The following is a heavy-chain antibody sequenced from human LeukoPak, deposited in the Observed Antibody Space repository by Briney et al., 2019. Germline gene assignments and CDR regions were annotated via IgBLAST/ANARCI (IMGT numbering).Heavy chain of an antibody. D-gene: IGHD3-10*01. V-gene: IGHV1-46*01. CDR3: ASHYGSGTPFDP. CDR2: INPSGGST. J-gene: IGHJ5*02. Sequence: ASVKVSCKASGYTFTSYYMHWVRQAPGQGLEWMGIINPSGGSTSYAQKFQGRVTMTRDTSTSTVYMELSSLRSEDTAVYYCASHYGSGTPFDPWGQGTLVTVSS. CDR1: GYTFTSYY.